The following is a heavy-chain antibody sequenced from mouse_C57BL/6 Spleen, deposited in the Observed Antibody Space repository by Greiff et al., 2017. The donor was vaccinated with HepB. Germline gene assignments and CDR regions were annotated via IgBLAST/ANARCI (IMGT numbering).Heavy chain of an antibody. J-gene: IGHJ2*01. V-gene: IGHV1-64*01. Sequence: VQLQQPGAELVKPGASVKLSCKASGYTFTSYWMHWVKQRPGQGLAWIGMIHPNSGSTNYNEKVKSKATLTVDKSSSTAYMQLSSLRSEDSAVYYCASDGPKGDYFDYWGQGTTLTVSS. CDR1: GYTFTSYW. CDR3: ASDGPKGDYFDY. CDR2: IHPNSGST. D-gene: IGHD2-3*01.